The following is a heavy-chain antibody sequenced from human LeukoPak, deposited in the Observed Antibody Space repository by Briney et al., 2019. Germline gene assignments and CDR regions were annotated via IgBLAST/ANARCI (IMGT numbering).Heavy chain of an antibody. CDR1: EYSFTSYW. CDR3: ARPRYSSGWYFDF. V-gene: IGHV5-10-1*01. D-gene: IGHD6-19*01. Sequence: GGSLRLSCKGSEYSFTSYWISWVRQMPGKGLEWMGRIDPSDSCTNYSPSFQGHVTISTDKSINTAYLQWSSLKTSDTAMYYCARPRYSSGWYFDFWGQGTPVTVSS. J-gene: IGHJ4*02. CDR2: IDPSDSCT.